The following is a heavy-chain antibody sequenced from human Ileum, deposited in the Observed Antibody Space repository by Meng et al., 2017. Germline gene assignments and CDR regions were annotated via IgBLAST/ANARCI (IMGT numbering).Heavy chain of an antibody. V-gene: IGHV4-4*02. Sequence: QLELQDAGPGLVKPSGILSLTCAVSSGSITSDTYWSWVRLPPGKGLEWIGQISNSGSTFYNPSLKSRVTMSVDKSKSQFSLMLTSVTAADTAVYYCARHGGYYQGFWGQGTLVTVSS. J-gene: IGHJ4*02. CDR2: ISNSGST. D-gene: IGHD4-23*01. CDR1: SGSITSDTY. CDR3: ARHGGYYQGF.